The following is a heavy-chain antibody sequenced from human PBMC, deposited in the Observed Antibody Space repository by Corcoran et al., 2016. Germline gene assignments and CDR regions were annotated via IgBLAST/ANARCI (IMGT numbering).Heavy chain of an antibody. V-gene: IGHV4-34*01. Sequence: QVQLQQWGAGLLKPSETLSFTCAVYGGSFSGYYWSWIRQPPGKGLEWIGEINHSGSTNYNPSLKSRVTISVDTSKNQFSLMLSFVTAADTALYYCGNGALLHDKDAFEIRGQGTMVTVSS. D-gene: IGHD3-22*01. J-gene: IGHJ3*02. CDR2: INHSGST. CDR1: GGSFSGYY. CDR3: GNGALLHDKDAFEI.